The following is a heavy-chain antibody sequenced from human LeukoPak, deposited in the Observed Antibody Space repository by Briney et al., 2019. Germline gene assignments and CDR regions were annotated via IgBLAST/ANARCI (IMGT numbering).Heavy chain of an antibody. CDR3: AKGVGYSHAFDI. D-gene: IGHD5-12*01. Sequence: GGSLRLSCAASGFTFSSCAMSGVRQAPGKGLEWVAAISGSGGSTYYTDSVKGRFTISRDNSENTLYLQMNSLRAEDTAVYYCAKGVGYSHAFDIWGQGTMVTVSS. CDR1: GFTFSSCA. CDR2: ISGSGGST. J-gene: IGHJ3*02. V-gene: IGHV3-23*01.